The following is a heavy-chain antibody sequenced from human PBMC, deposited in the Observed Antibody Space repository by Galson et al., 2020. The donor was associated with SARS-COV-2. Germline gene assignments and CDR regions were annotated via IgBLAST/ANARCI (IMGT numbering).Heavy chain of an antibody. CDR3: ARDESGSYSAQMLAFDD. Sequence: GGSLRLSCAASGFTFRTYAMPWVRQAPGKGLEWVAVICYDGSNKYYADSVKGRFTISRDNSKNTLYLQMNSLRAEDTAVYYCARDESGSYSAQMLAFDDWGQGSLVTVSS. CDR1: GFTFRTYA. J-gene: IGHJ4*02. V-gene: IGHV3-33*01. D-gene: IGHD1-26*01. CDR2: ICYDGSNK.